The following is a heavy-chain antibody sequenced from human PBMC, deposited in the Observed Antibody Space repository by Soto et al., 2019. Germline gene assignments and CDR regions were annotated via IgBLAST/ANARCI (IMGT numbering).Heavy chain of an antibody. V-gene: IGHV3-15*07. D-gene: IGHD3-22*01. J-gene: IGHJ4*01. CDR3: TIDSYSTIIVVRLVY. CDR2: IKSKTDGGTT. CDR1: GFTFSNAW. Sequence: EVQLVESGGGLVKPGGSLRLSCAASGFTFSNAWINWVRQAPGKGLEWVGRIKSKTDGGTTDFAAPVKGRFAISRDDSKNMVYLQMNSLKTEDTGIYSCTIDSYSTIIVVRLVYWGHGTLVTVSS.